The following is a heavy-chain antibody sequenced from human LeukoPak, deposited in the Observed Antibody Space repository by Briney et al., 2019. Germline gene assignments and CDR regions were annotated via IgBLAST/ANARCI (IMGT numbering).Heavy chain of an antibody. D-gene: IGHD4-17*01. CDR2: MNPNSGNT. CDR3: ARPPHLYGDYRDAFDI. V-gene: IGHV1-8*02. Sequence: ASVKVSCKASGYTFTGYYMHWVRQAPGQGLEWMGWMNPNSGNTGYAQKFQGRVTMTRNTSISTAYMELSSLRSEDTAVYYCARPPHLYGDYRDAFDIWGQGTMVTVSS. J-gene: IGHJ3*02. CDR1: GYTFTGYY.